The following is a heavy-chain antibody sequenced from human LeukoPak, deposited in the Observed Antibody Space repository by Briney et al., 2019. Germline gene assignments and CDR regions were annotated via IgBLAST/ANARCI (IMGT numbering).Heavy chain of an antibody. CDR1: GFTFSRSG. D-gene: IGHD3-10*01. J-gene: IGHJ4*02. V-gene: IGHV3-33*01. Sequence: GRSLRLSCAASGFTFSRSGMHWVRQAPGKGLEWVAFIWSDGGSQYYADSVKGRFTISRDNSKNTLYLQMNSLRAEDTAVYYCARDRGTSYIDDWGQGTPVTVSS. CDR3: ARDRGTSYIDD. CDR2: IWSDGGSQ.